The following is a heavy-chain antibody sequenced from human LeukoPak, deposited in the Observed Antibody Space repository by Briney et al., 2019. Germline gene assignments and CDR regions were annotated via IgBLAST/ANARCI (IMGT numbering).Heavy chain of an antibody. Sequence: ASVKVSCKASGYTFTGYYMHWVRQAPGQGLEWMGWINPNSGGTNYAQKFQGRVTMTRDTSISTAYMELSGLRSDDTAVYYCARDLGPFTYGMDVWGQGTTVTVSS. CDR1: GYTFTGYY. J-gene: IGHJ6*02. V-gene: IGHV1-2*02. CDR2: INPNSGGT. CDR3: ARDLGPFTYGMDV.